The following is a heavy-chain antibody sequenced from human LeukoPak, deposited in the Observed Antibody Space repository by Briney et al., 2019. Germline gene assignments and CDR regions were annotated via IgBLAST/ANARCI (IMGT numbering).Heavy chain of an antibody. V-gene: IGHV4-39*01. D-gene: IGHD1-26*01. CDR2: IYYSGST. CDR1: GGSISSSSYY. J-gene: IGHJ4*02. Sequence: PSETLSLTCTVSGGSISSSSYYWGWIRQPPGKGLEWIGSIYYSGSTYYNPSLKSRVTISVDTSKNQFSLKLSSVTAPDTAVYYCAKQRAPALIDYWGQGTLVTVSS. CDR3: AKQRAPALIDY.